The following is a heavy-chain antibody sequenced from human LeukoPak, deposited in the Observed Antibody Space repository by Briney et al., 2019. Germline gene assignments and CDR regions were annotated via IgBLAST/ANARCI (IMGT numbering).Heavy chain of an antibody. J-gene: IGHJ4*02. Sequence: GGSLRLSCAASGFTFSSYGMHWVRQAPGKGLEWVAVIWYDGSNKYYADSVKGRFTISRDNSKNTLYLQMNSLRAEDTAVYHCARFVFSSSWYYFDYWGQGTLVTVSS. V-gene: IGHV3-33*01. D-gene: IGHD6-13*01. CDR3: ARFVFSSSWYYFDY. CDR2: IWYDGSNK. CDR1: GFTFSSYG.